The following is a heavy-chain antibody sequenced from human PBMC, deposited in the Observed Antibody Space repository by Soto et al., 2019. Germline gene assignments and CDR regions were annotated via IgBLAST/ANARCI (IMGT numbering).Heavy chain of an antibody. CDR2: IYYSGST. D-gene: IGHD3-22*01. V-gene: IGHV4-59*01. Sequence: PSETLSLTRTVSGGSISSYYWSWIRQPPGKGLEWIGYIYYSGSTNYNPSLKSRVTISVDTSKNQFSLKLSSVTAADTAVYYCAGNYDSSGYYYFDYWGQGTLVTVPQ. CDR1: GGSISSYY. J-gene: IGHJ4*02. CDR3: AGNYDSSGYYYFDY.